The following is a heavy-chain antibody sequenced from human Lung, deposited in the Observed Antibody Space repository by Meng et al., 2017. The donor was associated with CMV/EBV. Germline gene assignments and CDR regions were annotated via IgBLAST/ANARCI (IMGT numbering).Heavy chain of an antibody. CDR3: ASFPPPGKQWLVTDY. D-gene: IGHD6-19*01. V-gene: IGHV4-4*02. CDR2: IYHSGST. Sequence: GQWPESGPGLVTPSGTLSLTFSVPGGSHSSSNWWSWVRQPPGKGLEWIGEIYHSGSTNYNPSLKSRVTISVDKSKNQFSLKLSSVTAADTAVYYCASFPPPGKQWLVTDYWGQGTLVTVSS. CDR1: GGSHSSSNW. J-gene: IGHJ4*02.